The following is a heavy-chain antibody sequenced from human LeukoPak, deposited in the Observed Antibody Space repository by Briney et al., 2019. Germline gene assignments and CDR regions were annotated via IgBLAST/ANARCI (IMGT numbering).Heavy chain of an antibody. D-gene: IGHD2-2*01. CDR2: IKQDGSEK. J-gene: IGHJ4*02. CDR3: ATGRSCTTCYLPDY. V-gene: IGHV3-7*01. CDR1: GFTFSSYW. Sequence: GGSLRLSCAASGFTFSSYWMSWVRQAPGKGLEWVANIKQDGSEKYYVDSVKGRFTISRDNIKNSVYLQMNSLRAEDAAVYHCATGRSCTTCYLPDYWGQGTLVTVSS.